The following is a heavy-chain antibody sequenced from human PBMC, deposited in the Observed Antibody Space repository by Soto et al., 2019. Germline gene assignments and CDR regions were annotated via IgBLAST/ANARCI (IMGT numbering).Heavy chain of an antibody. CDR1: GFTFSSYS. Sequence: EVQLVESGGGLVQPGGSLRLSCAASGFTFSSYSMNWVRQAPGKGLEWVSYISSSSSTIYYADSVKGRFTISRDNAKNSLYLQMNSLRAEDTAVYYCARDIDGERIVVVTASLWGQGTLVTVSS. D-gene: IGHD2-21*02. CDR3: ARDIDGERIVVVTASL. V-gene: IGHV3-48*01. CDR2: ISSSSSTI. J-gene: IGHJ4*02.